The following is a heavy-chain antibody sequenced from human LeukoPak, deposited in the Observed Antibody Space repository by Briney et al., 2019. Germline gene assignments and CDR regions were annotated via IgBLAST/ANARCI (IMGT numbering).Heavy chain of an antibody. Sequence: SETLSLTCTVSGGSISSYYWSWIRQPPGKGLEWIGYIYYSGSTNYNTSLESRVTISVDTSKNQFSLKLSSVTAADTAVYYCAQVSLQTVTGAFDIWGQGTMVTVSS. J-gene: IGHJ3*02. CDR2: IYYSGST. D-gene: IGHD4-17*01. V-gene: IGHV4-59*01. CDR3: AQVSLQTVTGAFDI. CDR1: GGSISSYY.